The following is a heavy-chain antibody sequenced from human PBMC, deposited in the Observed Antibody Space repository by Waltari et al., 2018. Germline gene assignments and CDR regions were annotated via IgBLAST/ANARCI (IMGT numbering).Heavy chain of an antibody. CDR2: ISYDGSNK. D-gene: IGHD3-22*01. Sequence: QVQLVESGGGVVQPGRSLRLSCAASGFTFSSYGMHWVRQAPGKGLGWVAVISYDGSNKYYADSVKGRVTISRDNSKNTLYLQMNSLRAEDTAVYYCAKDQGYSSGPPLDYWGQGTLVTVSS. J-gene: IGHJ4*02. CDR1: GFTFSSYG. V-gene: IGHV3-30*18. CDR3: AKDQGYSSGPPLDY.